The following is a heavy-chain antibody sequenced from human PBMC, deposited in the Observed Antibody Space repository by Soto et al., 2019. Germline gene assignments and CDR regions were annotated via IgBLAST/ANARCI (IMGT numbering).Heavy chain of an antibody. CDR2: IHRDGVT. CDR1: GGSTSSSDW. V-gene: IGHV4-4*02. Sequence: QVHLQESGPGLVKPSETLSLTCAISGGSTSSSDWWTWVRQPPGEGLEWIGEIHRDGVTNYNSSLKSRLTLSLDQSRNQFSLSLNSVTAADAAVYFCAGRPEIHPRWGQGILVTVSS. CDR3: AGRPEIHPR. J-gene: IGHJ4*02. D-gene: IGHD1-26*01.